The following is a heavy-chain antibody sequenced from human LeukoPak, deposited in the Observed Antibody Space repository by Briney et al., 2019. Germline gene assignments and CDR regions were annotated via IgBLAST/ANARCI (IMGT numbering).Heavy chain of an antibody. Sequence: PGGSLRLSCVRSEFSFNNSWMTWVRQAPGKGLEWVATIKEDGEETYHVGSVRGRFTISRDNAKNSLYLQMNSLTHEDTAMYFCARGGGYYYAVSFYMDVWGKGTTVTVSS. CDR2: IKEDGEET. D-gene: IGHD3-22*01. V-gene: IGHV3-7*01. CDR1: EFSFNNSW. J-gene: IGHJ6*03. CDR3: ARGGGYYYAVSFYMDV.